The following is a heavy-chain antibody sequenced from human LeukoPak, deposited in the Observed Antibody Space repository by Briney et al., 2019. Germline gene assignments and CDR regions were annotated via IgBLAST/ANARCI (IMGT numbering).Heavy chain of an antibody. J-gene: IGHJ2*01. V-gene: IGHV3-23*01. D-gene: IGHD2-2*02. CDR3: ATTQGYCSSTSCYNWYFDL. CDR2: VTGSGGGT. Sequence: GGSLRLSCAASGFTFNTYAMSWVRQAPGKGLEWVSTVTGSGGGTSYADSVRGRFTISRDNAKNTLYLQMNSLRAEDTAVYYCATTQGYCSSTSCYNWYFDLWGRGTLVTVSS. CDR1: GFTFNTYA.